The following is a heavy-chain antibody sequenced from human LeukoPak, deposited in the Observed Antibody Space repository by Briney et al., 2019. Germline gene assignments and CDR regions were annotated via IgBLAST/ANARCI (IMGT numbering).Heavy chain of an antibody. CDR2: SNPNSGGT. D-gene: IGHD6-6*01. V-gene: IGHV1-2*02. Sequence: GASVKVSCKASGYTXTGYYMHWVRQAPGQGLEWMGWSNPNSGGTNYAQKFQGRVTMTRDTSISTAYMELSRLRSDDTAVYYCARVFGRNAYSSSSFDYWGQGTLVTVSS. CDR1: GYTXTGYY. J-gene: IGHJ4*02. CDR3: ARVFGRNAYSSSSFDY.